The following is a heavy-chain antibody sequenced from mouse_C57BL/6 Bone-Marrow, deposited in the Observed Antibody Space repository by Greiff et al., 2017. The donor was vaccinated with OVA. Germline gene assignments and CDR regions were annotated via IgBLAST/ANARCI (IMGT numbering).Heavy chain of an antibody. D-gene: IGHD2-3*01. J-gene: IGHJ2*01. CDR2: INPSTGGT. Sequence: VQLQQSGPELVKPGASVKISCKASGYSFTGYYMNWVKQSPEKSLEWIGEINPSTGGTTYNQKFKAKATLTVDKSSSTAYMQLKSLTSEDSAVYYCARDPGYSYYFDYWGQGTTLTVSS. V-gene: IGHV1-42*01. CDR3: ARDPGYSYYFDY. CDR1: GYSFTGYY.